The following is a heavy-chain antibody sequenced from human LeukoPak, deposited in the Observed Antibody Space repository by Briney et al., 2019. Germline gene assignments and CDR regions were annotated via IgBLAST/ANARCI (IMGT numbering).Heavy chain of an antibody. CDR1: GFTFSSYW. J-gene: IGHJ4*02. D-gene: IGHD4-17*01. CDR3: ARTGRLQYGDYVAFDY. V-gene: IGHV3-48*04. CDR2: ISISGTTI. Sequence: GGSLRLSCAASGFTFSSYWMHWVRQAPGKGLEWVSYISISGTTIYYADSVKGRFTFSWDNAKNSLYLQMNSLRAEDTAVYYCARTGRLQYGDYVAFDYWGQGTLVTVSS.